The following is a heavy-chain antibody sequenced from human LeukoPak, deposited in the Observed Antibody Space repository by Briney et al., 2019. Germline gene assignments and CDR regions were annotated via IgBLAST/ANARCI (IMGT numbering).Heavy chain of an antibody. CDR3: ARDNGITMVRGVIIRFDY. Sequence: PWASVKVSCKASGYTFTSYGICWVRQAPGQGLEWMGWISAYNGNTNYAQKLQGRVTMTTDTSTSTAYMELRSLRSDDTAVYYCARDNGITMVRGVIIRFDYWGQGTLVTVSS. V-gene: IGHV1-18*01. CDR1: GYTFTSYG. J-gene: IGHJ4*02. D-gene: IGHD3-10*01. CDR2: ISAYNGNT.